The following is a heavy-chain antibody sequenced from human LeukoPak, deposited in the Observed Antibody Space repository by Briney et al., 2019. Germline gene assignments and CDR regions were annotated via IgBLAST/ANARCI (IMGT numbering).Heavy chain of an antibody. J-gene: IGHJ6*02. CDR3: ARVEMATTEGMDV. CDR2: ISSSSSYI. D-gene: IGHD5-24*01. Sequence: GGSLRLSFAASGFTFSSYSMNWVRQAPGKGLEWVSSISSSSSYIYYADSVKGRFTISRDNAKNSLYLQMNSLRAEDTAVYYCARVEMATTEGMDVWGQGTTVTVSS. V-gene: IGHV3-21*01. CDR1: GFTFSSYS.